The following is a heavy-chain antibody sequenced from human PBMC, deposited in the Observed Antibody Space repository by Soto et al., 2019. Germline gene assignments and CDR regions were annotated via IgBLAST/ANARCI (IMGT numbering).Heavy chain of an antibody. J-gene: IGHJ4*02. V-gene: IGHV4-59*01. D-gene: IGHD3-10*01. CDR1: GGSMSEYF. CDR3: ARYGHDGSGRPYPDD. Sequence: SETQSLTCSVSGGSMSEYFWSWIRQSPGKGLEWIGYIYYLGSTDYNPSLKSRVTISVDTSKRQFSLRLTSVTAADTAVYYCARYGHDGSGRPYPDDCGPGNPVTVSS. CDR2: IYYLGST.